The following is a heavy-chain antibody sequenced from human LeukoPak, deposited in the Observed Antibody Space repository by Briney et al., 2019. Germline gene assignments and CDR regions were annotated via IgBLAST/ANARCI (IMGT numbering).Heavy chain of an antibody. D-gene: IGHD6-19*01. Sequence: TGGSLRLSCAASGFTFSSYSMNWVRQAPGKGLEWVSSISSSSSYIYYADSVKGRFTISRDNAKNSLYLQMNSLRAEDTAVYYCARVHVSSGWFEDAFDIWGQGTMVTVSS. V-gene: IGHV3-21*01. J-gene: IGHJ3*02. CDR3: ARVHVSSGWFEDAFDI. CDR1: GFTFSSYS. CDR2: ISSSSSYI.